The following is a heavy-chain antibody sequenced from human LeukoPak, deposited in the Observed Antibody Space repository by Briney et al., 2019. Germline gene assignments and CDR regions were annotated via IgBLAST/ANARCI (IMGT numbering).Heavy chain of an antibody. CDR2: ISGTGVST. J-gene: IGHJ3*02. Sequence: PGGSLRLSCAASGFNFSSYVMNWVRQAPGKGLEWLAGISGTGVSTYYADSVKGRFTISRDNSNNTLYLQMNSLRAQDTAVYYCAKTLRGLILDAFDIWGQGTMVTVSS. CDR1: GFNFSSYV. V-gene: IGHV3-23*01. CDR3: AKTLRGLILDAFDI. D-gene: IGHD3-10*01.